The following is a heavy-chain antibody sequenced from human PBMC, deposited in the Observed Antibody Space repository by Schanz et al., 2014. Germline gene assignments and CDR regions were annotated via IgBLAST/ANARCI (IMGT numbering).Heavy chain of an antibody. D-gene: IGHD2-15*01. Sequence: EVLLVESGGGLVKPGGSLRLSCEASGFTFITYTMNWVRQAPGKGLEWVSSISSSSSYIYYADSVKGRFTISRDNSENTLYLQMTSLSADDTTVFYCAKGMGYCSGGTCYDYYYYGLDVWGQGTTVTVSS. CDR1: GFTFITYT. V-gene: IGHV3-21*02. CDR3: AKGMGYCSGGTCYDYYYYGLDV. J-gene: IGHJ6*02. CDR2: ISSSSSYI.